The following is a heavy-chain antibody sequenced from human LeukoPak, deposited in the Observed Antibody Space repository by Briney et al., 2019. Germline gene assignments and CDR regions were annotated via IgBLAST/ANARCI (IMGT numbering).Heavy chain of an antibody. Sequence: GGSLRLSCAASGFTFSSYGMHWVRQAPGQGLEWVAVISYDGSNKYYADSVKGRFTISRDNSKNTLYLQMNSLRAEDTAVYYCAKDYCGGDCYPDYWGQGTLVTVSS. J-gene: IGHJ4*02. CDR2: ISYDGSNK. CDR1: GFTFSSYG. D-gene: IGHD2-21*02. CDR3: AKDYCGGDCYPDY. V-gene: IGHV3-30*18.